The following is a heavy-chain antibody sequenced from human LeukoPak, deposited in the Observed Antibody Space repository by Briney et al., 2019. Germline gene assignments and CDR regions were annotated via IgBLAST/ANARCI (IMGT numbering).Heavy chain of an antibody. D-gene: IGHD1-14*01. J-gene: IGHJ5*02. Sequence: ASVKVSCKASGHTFGDHYMHWVRQAPGQGLEWMGWINPNSGGTKYAQRFQGRVTMTRDTSISTAYMELRRLRSVDTAVYYRARVLLRTGIPEGFDPWGQGTLVTVSS. CDR3: ARVLLRTGIPEGFDP. V-gene: IGHV1-2*02. CDR1: GHTFGDHY. CDR2: INPNSGGT.